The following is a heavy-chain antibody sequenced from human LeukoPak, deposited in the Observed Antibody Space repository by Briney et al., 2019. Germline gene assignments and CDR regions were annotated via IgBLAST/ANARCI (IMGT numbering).Heavy chain of an antibody. CDR2: IKQDGSEK. V-gene: IGHV3-7*01. CDR1: GFTFSSYW. Sequence: GGSLRLSCAASGFTFSSYWMSWVRQAPGQGLEWVANIKQDGSEKYYVDSVKGRFTISRDNAKNSLYLQMNSLRAEDTAVYYCAREPYYDFWSGYYRAFDYWGQGTLVTVSS. CDR3: AREPYYDFWSGYYRAFDY. J-gene: IGHJ4*02. D-gene: IGHD3-3*01.